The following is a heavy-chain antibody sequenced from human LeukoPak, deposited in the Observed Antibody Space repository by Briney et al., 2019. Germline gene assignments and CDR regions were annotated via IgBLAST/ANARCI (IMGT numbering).Heavy chain of an antibody. D-gene: IGHD6-13*01. J-gene: IGHJ4*02. CDR1: GXXFTSYX. CDR2: ISAYNGNT. CDR3: ARDIAAAGSFDY. Sequence: SCXXSGXXFTSYXXSWVXQAXXXXXXXMGWISAYNGNTNYAQKLQGRVTMTTDTSTSTAYMELRSLRSDDTAVYYCARDIAAAGSFDYWGQGTLVTVSS. V-gene: IGHV1-18*01.